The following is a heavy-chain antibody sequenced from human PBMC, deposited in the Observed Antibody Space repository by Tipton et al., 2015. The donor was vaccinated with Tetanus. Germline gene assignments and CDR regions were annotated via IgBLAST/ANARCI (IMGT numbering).Heavy chain of an antibody. J-gene: IGHJ4*02. CDR2: INHSGST. Sequence: TLSLTCAVYGGSFSGYYWSWIRQPPGKGLEWIGEINHSGSTNYNPSLKSRVTISTDTSKNQFSLRLSSVTAADTAVYYCARDMRGEGGGWYTDYWGQGTLVTVSS. CDR3: ARDMRGEGGGWYTDY. D-gene: IGHD6-19*01. V-gene: IGHV4-34*09. CDR1: GGSFSGYY.